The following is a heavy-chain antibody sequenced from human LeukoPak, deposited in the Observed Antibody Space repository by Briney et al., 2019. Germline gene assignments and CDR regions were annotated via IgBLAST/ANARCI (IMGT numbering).Heavy chain of an antibody. CDR3: VRDGDINYSYGMDV. D-gene: IGHD2-15*01. CDR1: GFTFSSYD. V-gene: IGHV3-33*01. Sequence: PGGSLRPSCAASGFTFSSYDMHWVRQAPGKGLEWVAVIWYDGSNKYYADSVKGRFTISRDNSKNTLFLQMNSLRAEDTAVYYCVRDGDINYSYGMDVWGQGTTVTVSS. J-gene: IGHJ6*02. CDR2: IWYDGSNK.